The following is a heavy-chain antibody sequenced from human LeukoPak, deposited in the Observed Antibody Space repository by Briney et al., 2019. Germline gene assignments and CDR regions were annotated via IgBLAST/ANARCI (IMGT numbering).Heavy chain of an antibody. D-gene: IGHD5-24*01. CDR3: ARWRGQQSEFDY. Sequence: PGGSLRLSCAASGFTFSIYSMAWVRQAPGKGLEWVANIREDGSGGEYVDSVKGRFTISRDNAKTSVFLQINSLRVEDTAVYFCARWRGQQSEFDYWGQGTLVTVSS. V-gene: IGHV3-7*01. CDR1: GFTFSIYS. CDR2: IREDGSGG. J-gene: IGHJ4*02.